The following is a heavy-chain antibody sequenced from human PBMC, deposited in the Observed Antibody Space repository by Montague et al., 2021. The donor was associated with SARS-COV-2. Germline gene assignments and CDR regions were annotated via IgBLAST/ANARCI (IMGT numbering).Heavy chain of an antibody. V-gene: IGHV4-34*01. Sequence: SETLSLTSAVSSGSFSGYYWSWIRQPPGKGLEWIGEINHSGSTTYNPSLESRVSISVDTSNKQFSLNVTSVTAADTAVYYCARLGAITLVRGITKADFSNYGMDVWGQGTTVTVSS. CDR1: SGSFSGYY. CDR2: INHSGST. J-gene: IGHJ6*02. CDR3: ARLGAITLVRGITKADFSNYGMDV. D-gene: IGHD3-10*01.